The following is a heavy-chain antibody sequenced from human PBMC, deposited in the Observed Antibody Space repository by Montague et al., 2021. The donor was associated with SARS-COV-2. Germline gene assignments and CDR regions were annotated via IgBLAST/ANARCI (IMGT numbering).Heavy chain of an antibody. J-gene: IGHJ6*02. Sequence: SETLSLTCAVAGGSNRNYYWSWIRQPPGRGLEWIAYIYDSGNVDYNPSLKSRVTILVDTSKNQFSLKLSSVTAADTAVYYCAAQTDYYYYSLDVWGQGTTATVS. CDR3: AAQTDYYYYSLDV. CDR2: IYDSGNV. CDR1: GGSNRNYY. V-gene: IGHV4-59*08.